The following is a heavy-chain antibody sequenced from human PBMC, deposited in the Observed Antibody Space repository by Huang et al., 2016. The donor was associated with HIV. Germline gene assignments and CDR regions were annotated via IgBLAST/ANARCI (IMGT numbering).Heavy chain of an antibody. J-gene: IGHJ4*02. V-gene: IGHV4-61*09. Sequence: QVQLQESGPGLVKPSQTLSLTCTVSGDSISSGSYYWAWIRQPAGKGLEWIGQVYASGHTKYNHSLKSHLSISVDTSKNHFSLQMNSVTAADTAVYYCARGDNFRHSDYWGRGTLVTVSS. D-gene: IGHD1-1*01. CDR2: VYASGHT. CDR1: GDSISSGSYY. CDR3: ARGDNFRHSDY.